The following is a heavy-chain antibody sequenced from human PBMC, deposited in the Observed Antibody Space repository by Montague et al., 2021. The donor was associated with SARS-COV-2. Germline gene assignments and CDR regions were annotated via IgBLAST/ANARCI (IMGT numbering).Heavy chain of an antibody. CDR3: ATVFGGCSATSCYLYN. D-gene: IGHD2-2*01. V-gene: IGHV4-4*02. J-gene: IGHJ4*02. CDR1: GDSMSSNNW. CDR2: IHHIVGT. Sequence: SETLSLTCAVSGDSMSSNNWWTWVRQSPLKGLEWIREIHHIVGTXXNPXXXSRVSISVDKSRNQFSLNLNSVTAADTAFYYCATVFGGCSATSCYLYNWGRGTLVTVSS.